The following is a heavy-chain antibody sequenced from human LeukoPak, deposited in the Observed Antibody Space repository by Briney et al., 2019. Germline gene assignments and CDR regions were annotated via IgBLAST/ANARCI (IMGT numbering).Heavy chain of an antibody. Sequence: GGSLTLSCAASGFTFSNYTMSWVRQAPGKGLEWVSGISGSADTTYYADSVKGRFTISRDNSKNTLYLQIYSLRADDTAIYYCAKRDYSATSAYYYPYYFDNWGQGTLVTVSS. V-gene: IGHV3-23*01. CDR2: ISGSADTT. J-gene: IGHJ4*02. D-gene: IGHD3-22*01. CDR1: GFTFSNYT. CDR3: AKRDYSATSAYYYPYYFDN.